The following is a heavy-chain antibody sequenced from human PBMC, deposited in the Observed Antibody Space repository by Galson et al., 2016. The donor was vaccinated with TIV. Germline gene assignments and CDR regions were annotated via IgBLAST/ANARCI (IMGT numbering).Heavy chain of an antibody. CDR3: ARDRGSMTMILVVDYYYGMDV. Sequence: SVKVSCKASGYTFSKYGISWVRQAPGQGLEWMGWISGYSGNTNYARKLKGRVSMNTDTSTGTAFMEVRSLTSDDTAVYYCARDRGSMTMILVVDYYYGMDVWGQGTTVTVSS. V-gene: IGHV1-18*04. J-gene: IGHJ6*02. CDR2: ISGYSGNT. CDR1: GYTFSKYG. D-gene: IGHD3-22*01.